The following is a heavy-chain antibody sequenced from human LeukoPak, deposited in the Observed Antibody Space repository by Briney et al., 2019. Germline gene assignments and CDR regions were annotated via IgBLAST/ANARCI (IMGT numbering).Heavy chain of an antibody. J-gene: IGHJ4*02. CDR1: GGSFSGYY. D-gene: IGHD3-10*01. CDR3: ARGLITMVRGVKASYFDY. CDR2: INHSGST. Sequence: SETLSLTCAVYGGSFSGYYWSWIRQPPGKGLEWIGEINHSGSTNYNPSLKSRVTISADTSKNQFSLKLSSVTAADTAVYYCARGLITMVRGVKASYFDYWGQGTLVTVSS. V-gene: IGHV4-34*01.